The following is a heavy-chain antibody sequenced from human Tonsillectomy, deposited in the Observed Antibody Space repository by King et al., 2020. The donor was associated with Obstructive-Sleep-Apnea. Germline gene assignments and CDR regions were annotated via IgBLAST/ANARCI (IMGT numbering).Heavy chain of an antibody. CDR2: ISYDGSNK. V-gene: IGHV3-30-3*01. J-gene: IGHJ4*02. CDR1: GFTFSSYA. Sequence: VQLVESGGGVVQPGRSLRLSCAASGFTFSSYAVHLVRQAPGKGLEWVAVISYDGSNKYYADSLKGRFTISRDNSKNTLYLRMNSLRAEDTAVYYCARERDYDILTGAFDYWGQGTLVTVSS. D-gene: IGHD3-9*01. CDR3: ARERDYDILTGAFDY.